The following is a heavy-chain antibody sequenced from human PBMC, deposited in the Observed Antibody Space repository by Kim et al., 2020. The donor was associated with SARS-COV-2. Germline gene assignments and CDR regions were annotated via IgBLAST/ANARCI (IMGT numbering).Heavy chain of an antibody. CDR1: GFTVSSNY. D-gene: IGHD2-2*02. Sequence: GGSLRLSCAASGFTVSSNYMSWVRQAPGKGLEWVSVIYSGGSTYYADSVKGRFTISRDNSKNTLYLQMNSLSAEETAVYYCSRGGCSSTSCDTNYYYGM. J-gene: IGHJ6*01. CDR2: IYSGGST. V-gene: IGHV3-53*01. CDR3: SRGGCSSTSCDTNYYYGM.